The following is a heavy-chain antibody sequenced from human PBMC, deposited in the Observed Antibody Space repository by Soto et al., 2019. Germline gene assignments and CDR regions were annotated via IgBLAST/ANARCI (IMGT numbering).Heavy chain of an antibody. CDR1: GGSISSYY. CDR2: IYYSGST. J-gene: IGHJ6*02. Sequence: PSETLSLTCTVSGGSISSYYWSWIRQPPGKGLEWIGYIYYSGSTNYNPSLKSRVTISVDTSKNQFSLKLSSVTAADTAVYYCARSRKPHSGGDYYGMDVWGQGTTVTVSS. D-gene: IGHD2-15*01. V-gene: IGHV4-59*01. CDR3: ARSRKPHSGGDYYGMDV.